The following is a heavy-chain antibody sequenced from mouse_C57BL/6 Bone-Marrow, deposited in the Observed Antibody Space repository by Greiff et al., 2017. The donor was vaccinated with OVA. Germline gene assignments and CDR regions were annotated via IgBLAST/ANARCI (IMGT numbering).Heavy chain of an antibody. Sequence: EVKLVESGGGLVKPGGSLKLSCAASGFTFSSYAMSWVRQTPEKRLEWVATISDGGSYTYYPDNVKCRFTISRDNAKNNLYLQMSHLKSEDTAMYYCARDYSFDYWGQGTTLTVSS. V-gene: IGHV5-4*01. J-gene: IGHJ2*01. CDR3: ARDYSFDY. CDR2: ISDGGSYT. CDR1: GFTFSSYA. D-gene: IGHD1-1*01.